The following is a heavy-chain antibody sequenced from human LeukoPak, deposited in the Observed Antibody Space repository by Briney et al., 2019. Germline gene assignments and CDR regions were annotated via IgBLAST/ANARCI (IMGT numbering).Heavy chain of an antibody. CDR3: ARGGSYDHFDY. CDR2: IYYSGST. D-gene: IGHD1-26*01. CDR1: GGSISSYF. Sequence: SETLSLTCTVSGGSISSYFWSWIRQPPGKGLEWIGYIYYSGSTNYNPSLKSRVTISVDTSKNQFSLKLSSVTAADTAMYYCARGGSYDHFDYWGQGTLVTVSS. V-gene: IGHV4-59*01. J-gene: IGHJ4*02.